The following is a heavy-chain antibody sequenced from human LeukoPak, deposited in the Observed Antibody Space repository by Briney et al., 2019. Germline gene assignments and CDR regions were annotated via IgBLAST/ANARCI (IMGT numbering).Heavy chain of an antibody. CDR3: ARGFPPRRNYDSSGYYSYYFDH. J-gene: IGHJ4*02. CDR2: ISAYNGYT. Sequence: ASVKVSCKASGYSFTNYGISWVRQALGQGLEWMGWISAYNGYTHFAQKFQGRVTMTTDTSTSTAYMELRSLRSDDTAVYYCARGFPPRRNYDSSGYYSYYFDHWGQGTLVTVSS. CDR1: GYSFTNYG. V-gene: IGHV1-18*01. D-gene: IGHD3-22*01.